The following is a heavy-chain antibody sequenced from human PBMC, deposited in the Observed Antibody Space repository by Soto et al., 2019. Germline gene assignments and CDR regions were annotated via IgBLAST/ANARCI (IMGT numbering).Heavy chain of an antibody. CDR2: IYYSGST. CDR1: GGSITSGGYY. Sequence: SETLSLTCTVSGGSITSGGYYWSWVRQHPGKGLEWIGYIYYSGSTYYNPSLKSRVNIPLDTSKNQFSLKLTSVTAADTAVYYCASGDSNRWYWFDPCGQGTLVTVSS. D-gene: IGHD3-22*01. V-gene: IGHV4-31*03. J-gene: IGHJ5*02. CDR3: ASGDSNRWYWFDP.